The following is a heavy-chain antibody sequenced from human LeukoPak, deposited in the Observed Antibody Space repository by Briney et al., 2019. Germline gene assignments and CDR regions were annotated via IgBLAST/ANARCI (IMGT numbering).Heavy chain of an antibody. V-gene: IGHV1-69*05. J-gene: IGHJ4*02. Sequence: SVKVSCKASGDTFSSYAISWVRQAPGQGLEWMGRIIPIFGTANYAQQFQGRVTITTDESTSTAYMELSSLRSEDTAVYYCARGSVSSGWYPFWGQGTLVTVSS. CDR3: ARGSVSSGWYPF. CDR2: IIPIFGTA. CDR1: GDTFSSYA. D-gene: IGHD6-19*01.